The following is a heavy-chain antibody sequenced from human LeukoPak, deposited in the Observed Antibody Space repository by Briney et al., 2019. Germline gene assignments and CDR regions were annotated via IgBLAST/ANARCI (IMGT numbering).Heavy chain of an antibody. V-gene: IGHV1-46*01. D-gene: IGHD3-22*01. CDR2: INPSGGST. CDR3: ASSPLITIIVDPRDY. CDR1: GYTFTSYY. Sequence: ASVKVSCKASGYTFTSYYMHWVRQAPGQGLEWMGIINPSGGSTSYAQKFQGRVTMTRDTSTSTVYMELSSLRSEDTAVYYCASSPLITIIVDPRDYWGQGTLVTVSS. J-gene: IGHJ4*02.